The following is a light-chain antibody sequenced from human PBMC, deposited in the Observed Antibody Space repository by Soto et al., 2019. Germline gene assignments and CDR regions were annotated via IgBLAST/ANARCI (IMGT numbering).Light chain of an antibody. J-gene: IGLJ3*02. Sequence: QSALTQPPSASGSPGQSVTISCTGTSSDIGGYNYVSWYQQHPGKAPQLIIYEVGNRPSGVSNRFSGSKSGNTASLTISGLQAEDEADYYCSSYTSTTPVVFGGGTKLTVL. CDR1: SSDIGGYNY. CDR3: SSYTSTTPVV. V-gene: IGLV2-14*01. CDR2: EVG.